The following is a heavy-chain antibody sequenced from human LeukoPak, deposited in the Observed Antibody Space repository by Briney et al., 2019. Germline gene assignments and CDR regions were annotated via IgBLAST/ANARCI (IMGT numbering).Heavy chain of an antibody. J-gene: IGHJ4*02. CDR2: ISSSGSTI. CDR3: ARVPIVVGKDGAFDY. Sequence: PGGSLRLSCAASGFTFSSYEMNWVRQAPGKGLEWGSYISSSGSTIYYADSVKGRFTISRDNAKNSLYLQMNSLRAEDTAVYYCARVPIVVGKDGAFDYWGQGTLVTVSS. CDR1: GFTFSSYE. V-gene: IGHV3-48*03. D-gene: IGHD2-21*01.